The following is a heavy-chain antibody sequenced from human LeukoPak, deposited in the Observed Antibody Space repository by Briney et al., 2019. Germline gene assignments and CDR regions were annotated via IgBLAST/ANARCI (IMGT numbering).Heavy chain of an antibody. CDR1: GFTFDDYA. D-gene: IGHD5-12*01. CDR3: ASSGDGYNFIIDY. V-gene: IGHV3-9*01. J-gene: IGHJ4*02. CDR2: ISWNSGSI. Sequence: PGGSLRLSCAASGFTFDDYAMHWVRQAPGKGLEWVSGISWNSGSIGYADSVKGRFTISRDNAKNSLYLQMNSLRAEDTALYYCASSGDGYNFIIDYWGQGTLVTVSS.